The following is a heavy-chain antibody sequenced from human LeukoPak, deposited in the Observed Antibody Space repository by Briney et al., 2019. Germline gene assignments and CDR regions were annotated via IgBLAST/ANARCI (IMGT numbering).Heavy chain of an antibody. CDR3: ARDRSYMDV. CDR1: GYTFTDYY. CDR2: INPNSGDT. V-gene: IGHV1-2*02. J-gene: IGHJ6*03. Sequence: ASVKVSCKSSGYTFTDYYVHWVRQVPGQGLEWMGWINPNSGDTDYALKFQGRVTMTRDTSISTAYMELSSLRSDDTAVYYCARDRSYMDVWGKGTTVTVSS.